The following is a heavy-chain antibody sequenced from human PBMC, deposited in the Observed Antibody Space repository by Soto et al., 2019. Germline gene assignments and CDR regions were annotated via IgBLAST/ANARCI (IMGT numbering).Heavy chain of an antibody. D-gene: IGHD1-26*01. CDR3: AMLVGATPRYYFDY. CDR2: IYYSGST. V-gene: IGHV4-31*03. Sequence: PSETLSLTCTVSGGSISRGVYYWSWIRQHPGKGLEWIGYIYYSGSTYYNPSLKSRVTISVDTSKNQFSLKLSSVTAADTAVYYCAMLVGATPRYYFDYWGQGTLVTVSS. CDR1: GGSISRGVYY. J-gene: IGHJ4*02.